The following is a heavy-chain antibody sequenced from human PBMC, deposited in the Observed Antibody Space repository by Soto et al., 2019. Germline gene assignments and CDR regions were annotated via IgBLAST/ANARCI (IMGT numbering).Heavy chain of an antibody. D-gene: IGHD2-15*01. Sequence: QVQLVQSGAEVKKPGASVRVSCEASGYRFTNYGISWVRQAPGQGLEWMGWISAHLGDTHYPQSLQGRVTLTTESSTSIAYMELSSRISDDTAVYYCARAPSTFCSGGSCWFYMDVWGEGTTVTVSS. CDR2: ISAHLGDT. CDR3: ARAPSTFCSGGSCWFYMDV. V-gene: IGHV1-18*01. J-gene: IGHJ6*03. CDR1: GYRFTNYG.